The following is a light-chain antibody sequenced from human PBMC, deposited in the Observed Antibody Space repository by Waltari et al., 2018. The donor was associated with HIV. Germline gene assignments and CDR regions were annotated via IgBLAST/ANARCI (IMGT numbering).Light chain of an antibody. CDR1: SSTIGKHY. CDR3: GTWDNTLIAFWM. V-gene: IGLV1-51*01. Sequence: QSVLTQPPSVSAAPGQSVTISCFGGSSTIGKHYVSWYQQLPGKPPKLLIYDNNKRPSGIPDRFSASKSGTSPTLGITGVQTADEADYYCGTWDNTLIAFWMFGGGTKLTVL. J-gene: IGLJ3*02. CDR2: DNN.